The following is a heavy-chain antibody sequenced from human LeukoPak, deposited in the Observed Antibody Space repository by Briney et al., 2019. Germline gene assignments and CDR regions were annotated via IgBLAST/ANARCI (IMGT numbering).Heavy chain of an antibody. V-gene: IGHV4-34*01. D-gene: IGHD6-19*01. CDR1: GGSFRGYY. Sequence: SETLSLTCAVYGGSFRGYYWSWIRQPPGKGLEWIGEINHSGSTNYNPSLKSRVIISVDTSKNQFSLKLSSVTAADTAVYYCARSQIPLLSIAVAPYYFDYWGQGTLVTVSS. J-gene: IGHJ4*02. CDR2: INHSGST. CDR3: ARSQIPLLSIAVAPYYFDY.